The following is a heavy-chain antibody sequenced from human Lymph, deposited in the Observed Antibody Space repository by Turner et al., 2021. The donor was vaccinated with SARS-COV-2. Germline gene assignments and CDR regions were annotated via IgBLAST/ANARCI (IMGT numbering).Heavy chain of an antibody. CDR2: ISYDGSNK. D-gene: IGHD3-10*01. CDR3: ARYGSGGYFYYGLDV. V-gene: IGHV3-30*04. J-gene: IGHJ6*02. CDR1: GFTFSTYA. Sequence: QVQLVESGGGVVPPGRSLRLSCADSGFTFSTYAIHWVRQAAGKGLEWVAVISYDGSNKYYADSVKGRFTISRDNSKNTLYLQMNSLRAEDTAVYYCARYGSGGYFYYGLDVWGQGTTVTVSS.